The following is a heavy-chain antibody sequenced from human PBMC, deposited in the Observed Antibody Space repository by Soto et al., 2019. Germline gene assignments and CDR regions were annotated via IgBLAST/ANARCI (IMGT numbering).Heavy chain of an antibody. CDR2: MWYDGSNQ. Sequence: QVQLVESGGGVVQPGGSLRLACAASGFTFRSYAMHWVRQTPRKGLEWVAIMWYDGSNQYYADSVKGRFTISRDNSNRTLYLGMNDLRVEDTAVDYCARDRSDGGNSPYFDYWGQGVLVTVSS. CDR1: GFTFRSYA. CDR3: ARDRSDGGNSPYFDY. D-gene: IGHD2-21*02. J-gene: IGHJ4*02. V-gene: IGHV3-33*01.